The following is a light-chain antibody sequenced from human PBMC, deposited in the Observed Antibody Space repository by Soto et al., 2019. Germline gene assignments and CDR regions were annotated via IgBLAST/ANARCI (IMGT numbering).Light chain of an antibody. V-gene: IGKV3D-20*02. CDR2: EAS. CDR1: QSVSSTY. CDR3: QQRSDWPWT. J-gene: IGKJ1*01. Sequence: EIVLTQPPGTLSLSPGERASLSCRASQSVSSTYLAWYQQKPGQAPRLLMYEASNRATGIPARFSGGGSGTDFTLTISSLEPEDFAVYYCQQRSDWPWTFGQGTKVDIK.